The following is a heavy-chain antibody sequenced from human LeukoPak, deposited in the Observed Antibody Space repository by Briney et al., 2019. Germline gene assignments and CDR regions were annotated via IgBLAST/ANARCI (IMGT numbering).Heavy chain of an antibody. J-gene: IGHJ4*02. CDR2: ISYDGSNK. Sequence: PGGSLRLSCAASGFTFSNYWMTWVRQAPGKGLEWVAVISYDGSNKYYADSVKGRFTISRDNSKNTLYLQMNSLRAEDTAVYYCAKDARRGDYVLRYFDYWGQGTLVTVSS. D-gene: IGHD4-17*01. CDR1: GFTFSNYW. CDR3: AKDARRGDYVLRYFDY. V-gene: IGHV3-30*18.